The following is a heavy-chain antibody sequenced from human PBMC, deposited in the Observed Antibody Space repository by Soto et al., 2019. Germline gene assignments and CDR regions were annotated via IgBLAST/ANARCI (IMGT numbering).Heavy chain of an antibody. Sequence: QVQLQESGPGLVKPSQTLSLTCTVSGGSISSGDYYWSWIRQPPGKGLEWIGYIYHSGSTYYNPSLKSRVTLSVDTSKNQLSLKLSSVTAADTAVYYCARERPDGARLDPWGQGTLVTVSS. J-gene: IGHJ5*02. CDR3: ARERPDGARLDP. CDR1: GGSISSGDYY. V-gene: IGHV4-30-4*01. CDR2: IYHSGST. D-gene: IGHD6-6*01.